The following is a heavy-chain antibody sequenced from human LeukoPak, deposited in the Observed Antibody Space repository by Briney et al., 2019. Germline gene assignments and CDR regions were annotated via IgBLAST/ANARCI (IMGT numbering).Heavy chain of an antibody. CDR1: GFTFSSYG. J-gene: IGHJ4*02. CDR3: ARERGTGPFDY. CDR2: ISYDGSNK. Sequence: GGSLRLSCAASGFTFSSYGMHWVRQAPGKGLEWVAVISYDGSNKYYADSVKGRFTISRDNSKNTLYLQMNSLRAEDTAVYYCARERGTGPFDYWGQGTLVTVSS. V-gene: IGHV3-30*19. D-gene: IGHD1-1*01.